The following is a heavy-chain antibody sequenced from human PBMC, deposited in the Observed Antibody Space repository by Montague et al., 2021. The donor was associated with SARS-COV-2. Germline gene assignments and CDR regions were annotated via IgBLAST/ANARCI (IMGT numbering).Heavy chain of an antibody. CDR2: IYTGGYV. Sequence: SETLSLTCSVSGDSISRYYCCWIRQSYGQGLERIGRIYTGGYVNXNPALQSRVSMSVDTSKSQVSLNVTSVTAADTAVYYCARAIWHLDVWGRGILVTVSS. V-gene: IGHV4-4*07. CDR1: GDSISRYY. CDR3: ARAIWHLDV. J-gene: IGHJ2*01.